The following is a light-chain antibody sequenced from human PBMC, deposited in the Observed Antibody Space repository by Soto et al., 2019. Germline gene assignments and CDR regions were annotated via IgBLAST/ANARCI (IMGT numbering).Light chain of an antibody. V-gene: IGKV1-27*01. CDR2: AAS. CDR3: QKYNSAPWT. CDR1: QGIGKY. J-gene: IGKJ1*01. Sequence: DIQMTQSPSSLSAFVGDRVTITCRASQGIGKYLAWYQQKPGKVPKVLIYAASTLQSGVTSRFSGSGSETEFTLTISSLQPEDVANYYCQKYNSAPWTVGQGNKVEIK.